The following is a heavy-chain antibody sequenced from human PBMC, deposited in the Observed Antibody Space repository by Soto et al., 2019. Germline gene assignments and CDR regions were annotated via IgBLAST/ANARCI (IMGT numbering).Heavy chain of an antibody. CDR2: IDPSDSYT. J-gene: IGHJ4*02. CDR3: ARQEPIYDSSGYYHTE. Sequence: PGESLKISCKGSGYSFTSYWISWVRQMPGKGLEWMGRIDPSDSYTNYSPSFQGHVTISADKSISTAYLQWSSLKASDTAMYYCARQEPIYDSSGYYHTEWGQGTLVTVSS. V-gene: IGHV5-10-1*01. CDR1: GYSFTSYW. D-gene: IGHD3-22*01.